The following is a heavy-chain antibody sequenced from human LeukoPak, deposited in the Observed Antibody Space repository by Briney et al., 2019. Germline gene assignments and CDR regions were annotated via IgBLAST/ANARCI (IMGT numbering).Heavy chain of an antibody. CDR2: ISSSSSYI. CDR1: GFTFSSYA. J-gene: IGHJ4*02. V-gene: IGHV3-21*01. CDR3: VKDHGWLLYS. Sequence: GGSLRLSCAASGFTFSSYAMNWVRQAPGKGLEWVSSISSSSSYIYYADSVKGRFTISRDNAKNSLYLQMNSLRAEDTAVYYCVKDHGWLLYSWGQGTLVTVSS. D-gene: IGHD3-9*01.